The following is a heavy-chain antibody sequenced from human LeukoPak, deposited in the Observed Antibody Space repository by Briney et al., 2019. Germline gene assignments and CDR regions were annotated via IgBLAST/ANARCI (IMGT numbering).Heavy chain of an antibody. J-gene: IGHJ4*02. D-gene: IGHD6-13*01. CDR1: GGTFSSYA. Sequence: SVKVSCKASGGTFSSYAISWVRQAPGRGLEWMGGIIPISGTANYAQKFQGRVTITADESTSTAYMELSSLRSEDTAVYYCAREEAAGNFDYWGQGTLVTVSS. CDR2: IIPISGTA. V-gene: IGHV1-69*13. CDR3: AREEAAGNFDY.